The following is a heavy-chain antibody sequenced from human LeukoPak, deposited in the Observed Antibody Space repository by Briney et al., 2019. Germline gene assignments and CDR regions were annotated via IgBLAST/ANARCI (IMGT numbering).Heavy chain of an antibody. CDR2: IYTSGST. CDR3: ARHWTTHFDY. V-gene: IGHV4-4*09. D-gene: IGHD1-1*01. Sequence: TLSLTCTVSGGSISSYYWSWIRQPPGKGLEWIGYIYTSGSTNYNPSLKSRVTISVDTSKNQFSLKLSSVTAADTAVYYCARHWTTHFDYWGQGTLVTVSS. CDR1: GGSISSYY. J-gene: IGHJ4*02.